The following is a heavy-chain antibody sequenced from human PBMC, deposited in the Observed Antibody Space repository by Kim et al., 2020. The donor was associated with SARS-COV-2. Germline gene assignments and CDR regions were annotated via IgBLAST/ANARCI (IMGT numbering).Heavy chain of an antibody. J-gene: IGHJ4*02. V-gene: IGHV4-34*01. D-gene: IGHD3-10*01. CDR2: INHSGST. CDR1: GGSFSGYY. Sequence: SETLSLTCAVYGGSFSGYYWSWIRQPPGKGLEWIGEINHSGSTNYNPSLKSRVTISVDTSKNQFSLKLSSVTAADTAVYYCAAWEIYTMARTDWGQGTLVTVSS. CDR3: AAWEIYTMARTD.